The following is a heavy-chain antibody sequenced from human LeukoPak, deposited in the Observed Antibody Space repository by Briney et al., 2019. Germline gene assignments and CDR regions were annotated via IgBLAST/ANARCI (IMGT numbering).Heavy chain of an antibody. J-gene: IGHJ3*02. V-gene: IGHV3-15*01. CDR2: IKSKTDGGTT. CDR1: EFTFRNYA. CDR3: TTDSMQWLDPNAFDI. Sequence: GGSLRLSCAASEFTFRNYAMTWVRQAPGKGLEWVGRIKSKTDGGTTDYAAPVKGRFTISRDDSKNTLYLQMNSLKTEDTAVYYCTTDSMQWLDPNAFDIWGQGTMVTVSS. D-gene: IGHD6-19*01.